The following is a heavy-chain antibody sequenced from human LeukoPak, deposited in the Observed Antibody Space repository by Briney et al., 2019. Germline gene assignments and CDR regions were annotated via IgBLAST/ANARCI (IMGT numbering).Heavy chain of an antibody. CDR1: GGSFSGYY. CDR3: ASTSLDIVATAEFDY. Sequence: SETLSLTCAVYGGSFSGYYWSWIRQPPGKGLEWIGEINHSGSTNYNPSLKSRVTISVDTSKNQFSLKLSSVTAADTAVYYCASTSLDIVATAEFDYWGQGTLVTVSS. J-gene: IGHJ4*02. D-gene: IGHD5-12*01. CDR2: INHSGST. V-gene: IGHV4-34*01.